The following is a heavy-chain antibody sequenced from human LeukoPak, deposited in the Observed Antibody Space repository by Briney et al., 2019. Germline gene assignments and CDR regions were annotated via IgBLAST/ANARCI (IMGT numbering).Heavy chain of an antibody. CDR3: ALFGGWVQPFDY. CDR1: GYTFTSYD. V-gene: IGHV1-8*01. D-gene: IGHD3-16*01. CDR2: MNPNSGNT. J-gene: IGHJ4*02. Sequence: ASVKVSCKASGYTFTSYDINWVRQATGQGLEWMGWMNPNSGNTGYAQKFQGRVTMTRNTSISTAYMELSSLRSEDTAVYYCALFGGWVQPFDYWGQGTLVTVSS.